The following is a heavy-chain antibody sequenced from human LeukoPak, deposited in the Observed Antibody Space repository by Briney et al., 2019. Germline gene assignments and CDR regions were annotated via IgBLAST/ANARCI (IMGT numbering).Heavy chain of an antibody. V-gene: IGHV3-48*04. Sequence: PGGSLRLSCAVSGVTFSGYSMNWVRQAPGKGLEWISYISSSSSTIYYADSVKGRFTISRDNAKKSLYLQMNSLRAEDTAVYYCTREVGAIDYWGQGTLVTVSS. CDR3: TREVGAIDY. J-gene: IGHJ4*02. D-gene: IGHD1-26*01. CDR1: GVTFSGYS. CDR2: ISSSSSTI.